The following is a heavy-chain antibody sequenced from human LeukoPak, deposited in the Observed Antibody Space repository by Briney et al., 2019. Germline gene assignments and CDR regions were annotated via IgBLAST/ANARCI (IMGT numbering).Heavy chain of an antibody. V-gene: IGHV3-23*01. Sequence: GGSLRLSCAASGFTFCSYAMSWVRQAPGKGLEWVSVVSGSGGSTSYVDSVKGRFTISRDNSKNTLYLQMNSLRVEDTAVYYCAKDRTSVVSAAPDYWGQGTLVTVSS. CDR2: VSGSGGST. J-gene: IGHJ4*02. D-gene: IGHD2-2*01. CDR3: AKDRTSVVSAAPDY. CDR1: GFTFCSYA.